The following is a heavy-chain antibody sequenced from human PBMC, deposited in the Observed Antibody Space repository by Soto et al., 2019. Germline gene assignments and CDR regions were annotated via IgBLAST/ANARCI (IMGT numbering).Heavy chain of an antibody. CDR2: IIPIFGTA. CDR1: GGTFSSYA. Sequence: QVQLVQSGAEVKKPGSSVKVSCKASGGTFSSYAISWVRQAPGQGLEWMGGIIPIFGTANYAQKFQGRVTITADRSTSKVYMELSSLRSEDTAVYYCPRYSVAGTRYVYWYFDIWGRGTLVTVSS. D-gene: IGHD6-19*01. V-gene: IGHV1-69*06. J-gene: IGHJ2*01. CDR3: PRYSVAGTRYVYWYFDI.